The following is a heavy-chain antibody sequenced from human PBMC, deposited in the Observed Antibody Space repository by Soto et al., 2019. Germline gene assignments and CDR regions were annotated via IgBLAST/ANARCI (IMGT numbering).Heavy chain of an antibody. CDR1: GGTFSSYA. D-gene: IGHD6-19*01. J-gene: IGHJ3*02. V-gene: IGHV1-69*13. Sequence: ASVKVSCKAPGGTFSSYAISRVRQAPGQGLEWMGGIIPIFGTANYAQKFQGRVTITADESTSTAYMELSSLRSEDTAVYYCARGERQWPDGNDIWGQGTMVTVSS. CDR2: IIPIFGTA. CDR3: ARGERQWPDGNDI.